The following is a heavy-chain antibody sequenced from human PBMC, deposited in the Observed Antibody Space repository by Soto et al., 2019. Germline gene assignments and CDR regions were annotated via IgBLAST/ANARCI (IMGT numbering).Heavy chain of an antibody. D-gene: IGHD4-17*01. CDR3: ARAGQVTDYGDYLPPGWKPYYYYGMDV. V-gene: IGHV3-48*02. Sequence: PGGSLRLSCAASGFTFSSYSMNWVRQAPGKGLEWVSYISSSSSTIYYADSVKGRFTISRDNAKNSLYLQMNSLRDEDTAVYYCARAGQVTDYGDYLPPGWKPYYYYGMDVWGQGTTVTVSS. CDR2: ISSSSSTI. J-gene: IGHJ6*02. CDR1: GFTFSSYS.